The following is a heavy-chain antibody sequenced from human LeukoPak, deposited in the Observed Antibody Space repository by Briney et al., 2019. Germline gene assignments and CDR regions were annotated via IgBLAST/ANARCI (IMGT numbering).Heavy chain of an antibody. Sequence: PGGSLRLSCAASGFTFSSYAMHWVRQAPGKGLEWVAVISYDGSNKYYADSVKGRFTISRDNSKNTLYLQMNSLRAEDTAVYYCAVTDFDYWGQGTLVTVSS. V-gene: IGHV3-30-3*01. D-gene: IGHD2-21*02. CDR2: ISYDGSNK. J-gene: IGHJ4*02. CDR1: GFTFSSYA. CDR3: AVTDFDY.